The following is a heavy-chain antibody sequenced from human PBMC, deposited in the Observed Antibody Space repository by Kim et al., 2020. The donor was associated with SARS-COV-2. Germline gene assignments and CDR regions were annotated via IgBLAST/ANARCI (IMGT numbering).Heavy chain of an antibody. J-gene: IGHJ6*01. CDR3: SRTKAEWFFNGYGMHD. CDR1: GFTFSGYT. V-gene: IGHV3-21*01. D-gene: IGHD3-3*01. CDR2: ISSRSTYI. Sequence: GGSLRPSCAASGFTFSGYTMNWVRQAPGKGLQWVSSISSRSTYINYADSVKGRFTISRDNAKTKLSLKMNSQRPEDTAVYYCSRTKAEWFFNGYGMHDW.